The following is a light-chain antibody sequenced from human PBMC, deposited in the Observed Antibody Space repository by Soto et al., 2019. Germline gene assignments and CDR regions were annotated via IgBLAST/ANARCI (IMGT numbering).Light chain of an antibody. Sequence: EVVLTQSPATLSLSPGETATLSCRASQSVDRYVAWYQQKPGQAPRLLIYGASARATGIPAKFSGSGSGTEFTLTISSLQSEDFAVYYCQQYNKWPRTFGQGTKVDIK. CDR1: QSVDRY. CDR2: GAS. CDR3: QQYNKWPRT. J-gene: IGKJ1*01. V-gene: IGKV3D-15*01.